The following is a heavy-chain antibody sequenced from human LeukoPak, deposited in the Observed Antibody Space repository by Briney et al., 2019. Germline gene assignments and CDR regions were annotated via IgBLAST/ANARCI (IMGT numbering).Heavy chain of an antibody. J-gene: IGHJ4*02. CDR2: IYYSGTS. D-gene: IGHD3-10*01. CDR1: GGSISSYY. Sequence: SETLSLTCTVSGGSISSYYWSWVRQPPGKGLECIGYIYYSGTSKYNSSLKSRVTISVDTSKNQFSLKLSSVTAADTAVYYCARGGYGSLTFDYWGQGTLVTVSS. CDR3: ARGGYGSLTFDY. V-gene: IGHV4-59*01.